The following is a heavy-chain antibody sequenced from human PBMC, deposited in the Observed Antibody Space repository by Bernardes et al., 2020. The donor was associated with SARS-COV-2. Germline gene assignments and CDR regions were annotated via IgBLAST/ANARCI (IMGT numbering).Heavy chain of an antibody. D-gene: IGHD5-18*01. V-gene: IGHV1-3*04. CDR1: GYTLSSYP. Sequence: ASVKVSCKVSGYTLSSYPMHWVRQAPGQRPEWMGWINTGNGDTEFSQKFQGRVTLTRDILASTAYMELSSLTSEDTAVYFCARRTGYSYRWGNQYYGMDVWGQGTTVIVSS. CDR3: ARRTGYSYRWGNQYYGMDV. CDR2: INTGNGDT. J-gene: IGHJ6*02.